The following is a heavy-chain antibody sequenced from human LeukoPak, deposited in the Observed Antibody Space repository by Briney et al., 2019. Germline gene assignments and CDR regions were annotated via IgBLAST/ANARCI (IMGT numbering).Heavy chain of an antibody. Sequence: PGGSLSLSCAAFGFPVSRNHMTWGRQGPGKGLEWVSIIYSGGSTYYADSVRGRFTISRDSSQNTLYLQMNGLRVEDTAVYYCVTLPTGDYWGQGTLVTVSS. CDR1: GFPVSRNH. D-gene: IGHD2-15*01. J-gene: IGHJ4*02. CDR3: VTLPTGDY. CDR2: IYSGGST. V-gene: IGHV3-53*01.